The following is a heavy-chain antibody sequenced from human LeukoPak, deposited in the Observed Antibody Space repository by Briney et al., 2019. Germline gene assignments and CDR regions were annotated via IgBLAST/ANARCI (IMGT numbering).Heavy chain of an antibody. D-gene: IGHD6-13*01. CDR3: ARGRPTTSIAAAGVNWFDP. V-gene: IGHV1-69*06. Sequence: EASVKVSCKASGCTFSSYAISWVRQAPGQGLEWMGGIIPIFGTANYAQKFQGRVTITADKSTSTAYMELSSLRSEDTAVYYCARGRPTTSIAAAGVNWFDPWGQGTLVTVSS. J-gene: IGHJ5*02. CDR1: GCTFSSYA. CDR2: IIPIFGTA.